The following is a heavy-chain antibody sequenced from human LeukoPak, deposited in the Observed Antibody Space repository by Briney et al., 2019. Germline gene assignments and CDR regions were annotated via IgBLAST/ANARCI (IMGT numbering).Heavy chain of an antibody. CDR2: INRGSNSI. V-gene: IGHV3-21*01. Sequence: GGSLRLSCAASGFTFSLYSMDWVRQAPGKGLEWVSSINRGSNSIYYADSVKGRFTISRDNSKNTLYLQMNSLRAEDTAVYYCARDRGITMIVVVSTLFDYWGQGTLVTVSS. D-gene: IGHD3-22*01. CDR1: GFTFSLYS. J-gene: IGHJ4*02. CDR3: ARDRGITMIVVVSTLFDY.